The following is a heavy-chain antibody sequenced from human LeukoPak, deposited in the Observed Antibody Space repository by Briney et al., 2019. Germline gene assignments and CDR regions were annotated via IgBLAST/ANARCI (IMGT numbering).Heavy chain of an antibody. CDR1: GGSVISTNW. CDR3: ARGYSRLSNWFDP. V-gene: IGHV4-4*02. CDR2: VHLDGRT. J-gene: IGHJ5*02. Sequence: SETLSLTCGVSGGSVISTNWWTWVRQPPGKGLEWIGEVHLDGRTNYNPSLESRLTISVDLSENHVSLKLTSVTAADTAVYYCARGYSRLSNWFDPWGQGTLVTVSS. D-gene: IGHD6-13*01.